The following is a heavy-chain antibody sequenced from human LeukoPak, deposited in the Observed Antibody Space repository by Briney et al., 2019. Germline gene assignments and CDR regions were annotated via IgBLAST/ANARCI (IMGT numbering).Heavy chain of an antibody. CDR2: IHYSGST. CDR3: AKFGLYYNMDV. J-gene: IGHJ6*02. Sequence: PSETLSLTCAVSGGSLNGFYWAWIREPPRKGLGFIGQIHYSGSTDYNPSLKSRITMSVDTSKNQFFLSLNSVTAADTAVYYCAKFGLYYNMDVWGQGTTVTVSS. V-gene: IGHV4-59*03. D-gene: IGHD3-16*01. CDR1: GGSLNGFY.